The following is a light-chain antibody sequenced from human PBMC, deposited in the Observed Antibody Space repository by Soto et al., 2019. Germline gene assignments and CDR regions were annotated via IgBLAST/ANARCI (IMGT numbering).Light chain of an antibody. J-gene: IGKJ4*01. CDR1: QVISSW. CDR3: HQASSFPLS. Sequence: DIQMTQAPSSVSASVGDTVTISCRASQVISSWLAWYQQKPGKAPNLLIYKASTLQTGVPSRFSGSGSGTDFTLTITNRQPEDCATYYCHQASSFPLSFGGGTKVEIK. V-gene: IGKV1-12*01. CDR2: KAS.